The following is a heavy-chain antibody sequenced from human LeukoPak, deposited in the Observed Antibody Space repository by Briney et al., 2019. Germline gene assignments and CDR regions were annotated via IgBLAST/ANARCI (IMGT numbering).Heavy chain of an antibody. CDR1: GFTFDDYA. Sequence: GGSLRLPCPASGFTFDDYAMHWVRQAPGKGLGWVSGISWNSGNIGYADSVKGRFTISRDNAKDSLYLQMNSLRSEDTALYYCAKAEAGWESLPSDYWGQGTLVTVFS. CDR3: AKAEAGWESLPSDY. V-gene: IGHV3-9*01. D-gene: IGHD1-26*01. J-gene: IGHJ4*02. CDR2: ISWNSGNI.